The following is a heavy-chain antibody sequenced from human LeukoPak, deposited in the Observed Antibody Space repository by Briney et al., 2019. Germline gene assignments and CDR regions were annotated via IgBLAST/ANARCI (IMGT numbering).Heavy chain of an antibody. V-gene: IGHV1-69*01. Sequence: GASVKDSCKASGGTFSSYAISWVRQAPGQGLEWMGGIIPIFGTANYAQKFQGRVTITADESTSTAYMELSSLRSEDTAVYYCARARDWAGYSYGFYYWGQGTLVTVSS. CDR1: GGTFSSYA. D-gene: IGHD5-18*01. CDR2: IIPIFGTA. CDR3: ARARDWAGYSYGFYY. J-gene: IGHJ4*02.